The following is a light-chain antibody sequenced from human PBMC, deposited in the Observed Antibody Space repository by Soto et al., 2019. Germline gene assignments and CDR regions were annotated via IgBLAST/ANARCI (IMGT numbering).Light chain of an antibody. CDR3: QQYGNSPQT. J-gene: IGKJ1*01. Sequence: EIVLRQSPGTLSLSPGERATLSSRASQSVSSSYLAWYQQKPGQAPRLLIYGASSRATGIPDRFSGSGSGTDFTLTISRLEPEDFAVYYCQQYGNSPQTFGQETKVDIK. CDR1: QSVSSSY. CDR2: GAS. V-gene: IGKV3-20*01.